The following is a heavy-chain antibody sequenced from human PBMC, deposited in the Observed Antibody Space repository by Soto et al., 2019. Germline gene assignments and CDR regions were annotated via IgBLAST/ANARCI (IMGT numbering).Heavy chain of an antibody. CDR2: ISGSGGST. Sequence: EVQLLESGGGLVQPGGSLRLSCAASGFTFSSYAMSWVRQAPGKGLEWVSAISGSGGSTYYADSVKGRFTISRDNSKNTLYLQMNSLRAEDTAVYYCAPFGDWNDDYYGMDVWGQGTTVTVSS. J-gene: IGHJ6*02. V-gene: IGHV3-23*01. D-gene: IGHD1-1*01. CDR3: APFGDWNDDYYGMDV. CDR1: GFTFSSYA.